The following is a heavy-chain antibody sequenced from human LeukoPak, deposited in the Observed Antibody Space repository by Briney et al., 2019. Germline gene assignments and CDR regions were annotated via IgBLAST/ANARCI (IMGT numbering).Heavy chain of an antibody. CDR1: GFTFSSYS. V-gene: IGHV3-21*01. CDR2: ISSSSSYI. J-gene: IGHJ4*02. CDR3: ARAERVAAAGTGY. D-gene: IGHD6-13*01. Sequence: GGSLRLSCAASGFTFSSYSMNWVRQAPGKGLEWVSSISSSSSYIYYADSVKGRFTISRDNAKNSLYLQMNSPRAEDTAVYYCARAERVAAAGTGYWGQGTLVTVSS.